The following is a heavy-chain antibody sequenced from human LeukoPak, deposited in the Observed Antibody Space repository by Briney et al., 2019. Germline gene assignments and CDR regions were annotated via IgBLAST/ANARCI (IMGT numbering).Heavy chain of an antibody. Sequence: SETLSLTCAVSGGSFSGYYWSWIRQPPGKGLEWIGEINYSGSTNYNPSLKSRVTISVDTSKNQFSLKLSSLTAADTAVYYCATGLGWNGLSYFFDDGGQGTLVTVSS. V-gene: IGHV4-34*01. CDR1: GGSFSGYY. CDR2: INYSGST. CDR3: ATGLGWNGLSYFFDD. J-gene: IGHJ4*02. D-gene: IGHD1-1*01.